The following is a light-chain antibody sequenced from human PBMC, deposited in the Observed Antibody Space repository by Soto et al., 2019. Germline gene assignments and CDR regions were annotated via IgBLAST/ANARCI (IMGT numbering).Light chain of an antibody. J-gene: IGKJ2*01. CDR1: QSVGSN. V-gene: IGKV3-15*01. Sequence: VMTQAPTTLSVSPGERATLSCRASQSVGSNLAWFQQKPGQAPSLLVYGASTRATGIPARISGSGSGTEFTLTISSLQSEDFAVYYCQQYHSWPPFTFDQGTKLEI. CDR3: QQYHSWPPFT. CDR2: GAS.